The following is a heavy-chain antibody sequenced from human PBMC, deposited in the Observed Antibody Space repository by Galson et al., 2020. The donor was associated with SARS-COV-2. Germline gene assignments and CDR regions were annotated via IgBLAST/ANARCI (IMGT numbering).Heavy chain of an antibody. CDR1: GFTFSAYG. D-gene: IGHD1-26*01. Sequence: TGGSLRLSCAASGFTFSAYGMHWVRQAPGKGLEWVAVISYDGNNKYYADSVKGRFTMSRDNSKNTLYLQMNSLRPEDTAVYYCAKLGREWELRAGIDHWGQGTLVTVAS. V-gene: IGHV3-30*18. CDR3: AKLGREWELRAGIDH. CDR2: ISYDGNNK. J-gene: IGHJ4*02.